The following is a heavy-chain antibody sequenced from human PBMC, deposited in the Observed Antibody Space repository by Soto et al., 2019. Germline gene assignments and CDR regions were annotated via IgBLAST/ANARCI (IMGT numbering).Heavy chain of an antibody. CDR1: GFTFTTYC. J-gene: IGHJ6*04. CDR3: ASGLLPWDYHSCGMGV. Sequence: EVQLVESGGGLVQPGGSLTLSCVASGFTFTTYCMHWVRQAPGKGLEYLLAISNDAVQTYYANSVRDRFTISRDNSKASLVLHMGSLRPEDMAVYYCASGLLPWDYHSCGMGVWGGGTTVTVSS. CDR2: ISNDAVQT. V-gene: IGHV3-64*01. D-gene: IGHD7-27*01.